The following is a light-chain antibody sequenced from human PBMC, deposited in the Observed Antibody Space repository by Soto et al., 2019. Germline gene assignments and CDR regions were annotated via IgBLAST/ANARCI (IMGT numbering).Light chain of an antibody. CDR2: DVS. CDR3: SSYTSSGARV. J-gene: IGLJ3*02. V-gene: IGLV2-14*03. Sequence: QSVLTQPASVSGSPGQSITISCTGTTSDVGGYNYASWYQQHPGKAPNLVIYDVSNRPSGVSNRFSGSKSGNTASLTISGLQAEDEADYYCSSYTSSGARVFGGGTKLTVL. CDR1: TSDVGGYNY.